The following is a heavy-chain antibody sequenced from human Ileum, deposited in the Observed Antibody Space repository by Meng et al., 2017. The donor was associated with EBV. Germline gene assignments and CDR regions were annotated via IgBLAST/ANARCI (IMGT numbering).Heavy chain of an antibody. CDR2: IKNKAETFPT. Sequence: EVQLVESGGGLVQPGGSLRLSCVTSGFTFSDQFMDWLRQAPGKGLEWVGRIKNKAETFPTQYAASVKDRFTISRDDSKNSLYLQMNSLKAEDTAVYYCARGGLGYCSSSTCYDLDYWGRGTLVTVSA. CDR1: GFTFSDQF. V-gene: IGHV3-72*01. D-gene: IGHD2-2*01. J-gene: IGHJ4*02. CDR3: ARGGLGYCSSSTCYDLDY.